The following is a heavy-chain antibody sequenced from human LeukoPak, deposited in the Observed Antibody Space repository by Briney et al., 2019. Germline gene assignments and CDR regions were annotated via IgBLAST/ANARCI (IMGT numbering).Heavy chain of an antibody. V-gene: IGHV3-30*18. CDR3: AKDRIPTYYYGSGSSFQH. J-gene: IGHJ1*01. Sequence: GGSLRLSCAASGFTFSSYGMHWVRQAPGKGLEWVAVISYDGSNKYYADSVKGRFTISRDNSKNTLYLQMNSLRAEDTTVYYCAKDRIPTYYYGSGSSFQHWGQGTLVTVSS. D-gene: IGHD3-10*01. CDR2: ISYDGSNK. CDR1: GFTFSSYG.